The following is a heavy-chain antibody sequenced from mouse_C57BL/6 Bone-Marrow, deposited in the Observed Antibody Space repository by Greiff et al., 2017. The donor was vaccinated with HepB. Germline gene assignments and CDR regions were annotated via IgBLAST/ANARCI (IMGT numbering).Heavy chain of an antibody. CDR3: AITGRGYFDV. CDR2: IYPSDSET. J-gene: IGHJ1*03. V-gene: IGHV1-61*01. CDR1: GYTFTSYW. Sequence: QVQLKQPGAELVRPGSSVKLSCKASGYTFTSYWMDWVKQRPGQGLEWIGNIYPSDSETHYNQKFKDKATLTVDKSSSTAYVQLSSLTSEDSAVYYCAITGRGYFDVWGTGTTVTVSS. D-gene: IGHD4-1*01.